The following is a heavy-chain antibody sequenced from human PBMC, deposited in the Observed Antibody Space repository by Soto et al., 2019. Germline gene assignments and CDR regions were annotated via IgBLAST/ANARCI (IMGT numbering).Heavy chain of an antibody. CDR1: GFTFSTYG. V-gene: IGHV3-30*02. J-gene: IGHJ6*04. CDR2: IRYDGSNQ. CDR3: ARDFTAAATYSGPSYYAMEV. Sequence: GWSLRLSCAASGFTFSTYGMHWVRQAPGKGLEWVACIRYDGSNQYYADSVKGQFTISRDNSKNTLYMQMDSLSADATAVYYCARDFTAAATYSGPSYYAMEVWGEGTMDAVSS. D-gene: IGHD6-13*01.